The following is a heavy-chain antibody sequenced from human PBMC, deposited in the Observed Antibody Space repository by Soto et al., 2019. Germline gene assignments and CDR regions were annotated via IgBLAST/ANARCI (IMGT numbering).Heavy chain of an antibody. CDR1: GSTMDDYA. D-gene: IGHD3-16*01. Sequence: EVQVVESGGGLVQPGGSLTLSCVVSGSTMDDYAIHWVRQVPGKGLEWVPGIFGVGGGTGYADSVKGRFTISRDRAKNSLSLQMNSLRIEDTAVYYCGKDLSPGGLESWGQGTLVTVSS. CDR2: IFGVGGGT. V-gene: IGHV3-9*01. J-gene: IGHJ4*02. CDR3: GKDLSPGGLES.